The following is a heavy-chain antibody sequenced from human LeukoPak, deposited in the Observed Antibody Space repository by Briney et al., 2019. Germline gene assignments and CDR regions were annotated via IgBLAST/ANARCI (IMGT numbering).Heavy chain of an antibody. CDR1: GGSISSYY. J-gene: IGHJ4*02. CDR2: IYYSGST. V-gene: IGHV4-59*08. Sequence: SETLSLTCTVTGGSISSYYWSWIRQPPGKGLEWIGYIYYSGSTNYNPSLKSRVTISVDTSKNQFSLKLSSVTAADTAVYYCARWHYDRPGDWGQGTLVTVSS. CDR3: ARWHYDRPGD. D-gene: IGHD3-22*01.